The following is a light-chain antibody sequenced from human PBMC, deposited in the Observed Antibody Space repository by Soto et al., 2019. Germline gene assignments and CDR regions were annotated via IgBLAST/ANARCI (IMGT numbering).Light chain of an antibody. CDR3: QQYNAA. Sequence: DIQMTQSPSTLSESVGDRVTITCRASQSISSWLAWYQQKPWQAPKLLIYDASSLESGVPSRCSGSGSGTEFTLTISSLQPDDFATYYCQQYNAAFGQGTRLEIK. J-gene: IGKJ5*01. V-gene: IGKV1-5*01. CDR1: QSISSW. CDR2: DAS.